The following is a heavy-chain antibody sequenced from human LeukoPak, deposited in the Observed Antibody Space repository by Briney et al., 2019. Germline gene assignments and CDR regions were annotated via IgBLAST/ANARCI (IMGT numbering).Heavy chain of an antibody. CDR3: AKGTLGGGFNY. Sequence: GGSLRLSCAASGFTFSSYAMNWVRQAPGKGLEWVSAINSRGGSTYYADSVKGRFTISRDNSKNTLFLQMNSLRAEDTPIYSCAKGTLGGGFNYWGRGSLVTVSS. V-gene: IGHV3-23*01. D-gene: IGHD2-15*01. J-gene: IGHJ4*02. CDR1: GFTFSSYA. CDR2: INSRGGST.